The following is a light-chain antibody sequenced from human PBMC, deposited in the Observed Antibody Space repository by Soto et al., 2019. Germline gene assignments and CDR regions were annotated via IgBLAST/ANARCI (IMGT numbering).Light chain of an antibody. CDR3: QQRQRTPFT. CDR1: QDISRY. V-gene: IGKV1-9*01. J-gene: IGKJ3*01. CDR2: GAS. Sequence: QLTQSPSSLSASVGDRVTITCRASQDISRYLAWYQQRAGKAPKLLIYGASTLQSGVPSRFSCSGSGTEFTLTSSSLQPEDFATYHCQQRQRTPFTFGPGTTVDV.